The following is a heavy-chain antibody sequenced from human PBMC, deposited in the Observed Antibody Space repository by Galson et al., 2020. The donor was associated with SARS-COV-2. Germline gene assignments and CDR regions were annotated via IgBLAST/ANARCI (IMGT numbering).Heavy chain of an antibody. Sequence: GGSLSLSCAASGFTFSSYAMSWVRQAPGKGLEWVADITGSGRTIKYADSVKGRFTISRDNSKNMLWLQMNSLVVEDTAVYYCAKDQIIGDDRLCLDYWGQGALVTVSS. CDR1: GFTFSSYA. V-gene: IGHV3-23*01. J-gene: IGHJ4*02. CDR3: AKDQIIGDDRLCLDY. CDR2: ITGSGRTI. D-gene: IGHD7-27*01.